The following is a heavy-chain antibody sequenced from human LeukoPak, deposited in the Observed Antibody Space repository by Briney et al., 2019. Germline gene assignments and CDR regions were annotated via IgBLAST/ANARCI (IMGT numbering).Heavy chain of an antibody. J-gene: IGHJ5*02. CDR2: ISVYNGNT. CDR1: GYTFTTYG. V-gene: IGHV1-18*01. D-gene: IGHD3-10*01. Sequence: GASVKVSCKASGYTFTTYGFSWVRQAPGQGLEWMGWISVYNGNTNYTQKLQGRVTMTTDTSTSTAYMELRSLRSDDTAVYYCARDSREVLLWFGEFSPWGQGTLVTVSS. CDR3: ARDSREVLLWFGEFSP.